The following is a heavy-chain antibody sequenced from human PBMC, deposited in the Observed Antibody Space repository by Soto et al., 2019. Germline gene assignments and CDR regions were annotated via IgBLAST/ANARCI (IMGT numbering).Heavy chain of an antibody. D-gene: IGHD6-13*01. J-gene: IGHJ4*02. V-gene: IGHV3-74*01. CDR1: GFTFSSYW. Sequence: PGGALRLSCAASGFTFSSYWMHWVRQAPGKGLVWVSRINSDGSSTSYADSVKGRFTISRDNAKNTLYLQMNSLRAEDTAVHYCARDEAAQYYFDYWGQGTLVTVSS. CDR3: ARDEAAQYYFDY. CDR2: INSDGSST.